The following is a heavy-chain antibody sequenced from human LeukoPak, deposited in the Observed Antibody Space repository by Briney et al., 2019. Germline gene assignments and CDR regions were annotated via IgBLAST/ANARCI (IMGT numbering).Heavy chain of an antibody. D-gene: IGHD3-10*01. CDR1: GCAFSSYP. CDR3: AKYYSTSGSSGGRVFDY. J-gene: IGHJ4*02. V-gene: IGHV3-23*01. CDR2: IGSSNGDT. Sequence: GGSLRLSCAASGCAFSSYPMTWVRQAPGKGLEWVSTIGSSNGDTHYADSVKGRFTISRDNSKNTLYLQMNSLRAEDTAVYYCAKYYSTSGSSGGRVFDYWGQGTLVTVSS.